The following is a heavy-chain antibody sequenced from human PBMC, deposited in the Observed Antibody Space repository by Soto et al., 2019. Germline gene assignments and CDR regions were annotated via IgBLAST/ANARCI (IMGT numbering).Heavy chain of an antibody. CDR2: IYYSGST. Sequence: ASETLSLTCTVSGGSISSSSYFWGWLRQPPGKGLEWIGCIYYSGSTNYNPSLKSRVTISVDTSKNQFSLKLSSVTAADTAVYYCARGSGLRYFDWLSFKDYYYYGMDVWGQGTTVTVSS. CDR1: GGSISSSSYF. D-gene: IGHD3-9*01. CDR3: ARGSGLRYFDWLSFKDYYYYGMDV. J-gene: IGHJ6*02. V-gene: IGHV4-39*07.